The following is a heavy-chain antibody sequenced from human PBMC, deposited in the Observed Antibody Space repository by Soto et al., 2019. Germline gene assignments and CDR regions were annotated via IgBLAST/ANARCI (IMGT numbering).Heavy chain of an antibody. CDR2: IYHSGST. CDR1: GGSISSGGYS. V-gene: IGHV4-30-2*01. Sequence: KSSETLSLTCAVSGGSISSGGYSWSWIRQPPGKGLEWIGYIYHSGSTYYNPSLKSRVTISVDRSKNQFSLKLSSVTAADTAVYYCARSAHKLYCGGDCYFSWFDPWGQGTLVTVSS. J-gene: IGHJ5*02. CDR3: ARSAHKLYCGGDCYFSWFDP. D-gene: IGHD2-21*02.